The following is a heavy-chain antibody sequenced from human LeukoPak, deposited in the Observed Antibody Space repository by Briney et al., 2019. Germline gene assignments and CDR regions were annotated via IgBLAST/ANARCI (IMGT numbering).Heavy chain of an antibody. Sequence: SETLSLTCTVSGGSISSYYWSWIRQPAGKGLEWIGRIYTSGSTNYNPSLKSRVTMSVDTHKNQFSPKLSSVTAADTAVYYCARGGDYDYVWGSYRYTQSRAFDIWGQGTMVTVSS. V-gene: IGHV4-4*07. D-gene: IGHD3-16*02. J-gene: IGHJ3*02. CDR3: ARGGDYDYVWGSYRYTQSRAFDI. CDR2: IYTSGST. CDR1: GGSISSYY.